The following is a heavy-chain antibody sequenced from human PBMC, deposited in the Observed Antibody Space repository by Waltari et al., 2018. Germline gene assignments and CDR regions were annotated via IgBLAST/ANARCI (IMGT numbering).Heavy chain of an antibody. V-gene: IGHV3-7*01. CDR1: GFSLSDHR. CDR3: VRGGHYSAN. J-gene: IGHJ4*02. Sequence: EVQLVESGGGLVQPGGSLRLSCAASGFSLSDHRMSWVRQAPGKGLEWVANIKRDGSDKSYMDSVKGRFTISRDNPKNSLYLQMNSLRAEDTAMYFCVRGGHYSANWGQGTLVTVSS. D-gene: IGHD3-22*01. CDR2: IKRDGSDK.